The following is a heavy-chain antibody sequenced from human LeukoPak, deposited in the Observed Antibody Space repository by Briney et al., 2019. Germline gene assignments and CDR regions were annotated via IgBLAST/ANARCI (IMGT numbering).Heavy chain of an antibody. CDR2: INPNSGGT. J-gene: IGHJ4*02. D-gene: IGHD2-2*01. Sequence: ASVKVSCKASGYTFTNYYMHWVRQAPGQGLEWMGWINPNSGGTNYAQKFQGRVTMTRDTSISTAYMELSRLRSDDTAVYYCAREPIVVVPAATGDYWGQGTLVTVSS. CDR3: AREPIVVVPAATGDY. V-gene: IGHV1-2*02. CDR1: GYTFTNYY.